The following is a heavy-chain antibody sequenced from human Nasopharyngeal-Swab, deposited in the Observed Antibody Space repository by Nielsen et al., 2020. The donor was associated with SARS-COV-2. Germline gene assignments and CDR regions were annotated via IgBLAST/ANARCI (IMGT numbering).Heavy chain of an antibody. Sequence: GGSLRLSCAASGFTFSSYGMHWVRQAPGKGLEWVAVISYDGSNKYYADSVKGRFTISRDNSKNTLYLQMNSLGAEDTAVYYCTKEGMAAAAGDFDYWGQGTLVTVSS. CDR2: ISYDGSNK. CDR3: TKEGMAAAAGDFDY. J-gene: IGHJ4*02. CDR1: GFTFSSYG. D-gene: IGHD6-13*01. V-gene: IGHV3-30*18.